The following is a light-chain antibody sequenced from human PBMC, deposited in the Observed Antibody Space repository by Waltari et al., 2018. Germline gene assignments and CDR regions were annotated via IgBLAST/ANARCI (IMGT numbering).Light chain of an antibody. CDR3: SSYTTDSTWV. CDR2: NVN. V-gene: IGLV2-14*01. J-gene: IGLJ3*02. Sequence: QSALTQPASVSGSPGQSITISCSGTSSDDGGLNDVAWYQQNPGKAPKLMISNVNKRLSGVSKRFSGSKSGNTASLTISGLQAEDEADYYCSSYTTDSTWVFGGGTKLTVL. CDR1: SSDDGGLND.